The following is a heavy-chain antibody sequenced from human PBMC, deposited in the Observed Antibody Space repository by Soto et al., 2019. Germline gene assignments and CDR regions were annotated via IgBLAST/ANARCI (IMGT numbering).Heavy chain of an antibody. CDR3: ARVKARVGAFDI. D-gene: IGHD1-26*01. Sequence: EVQLLESGGGLVQPGGSLRLSCAASGFTFSSYAMSWVRQAPGKGLEWVSAISGSGGSTYYADSVKGRFTISRDNSKNTLYLQMNCLRAEDTAVYYCARVKARVGAFDIWGQGTMVTVSS. CDR2: ISGSGGST. J-gene: IGHJ3*02. CDR1: GFTFSSYA. V-gene: IGHV3-23*01.